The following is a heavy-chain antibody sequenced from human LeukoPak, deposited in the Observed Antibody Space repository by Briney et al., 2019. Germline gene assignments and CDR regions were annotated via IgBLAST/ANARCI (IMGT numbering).Heavy chain of an antibody. Sequence: ASVKVSCKASGYTFTSYYVHWVRQAPGQGLEWMGIINPSGGSTSYAQKFQGRVTMTRDMSTSTVYMELSSLRSEDTAVYYCAREDGYKSRRGYWFDPWGQGTLVTVSS. V-gene: IGHV1-46*01. CDR2: INPSGGST. CDR3: AREDGYKSRRGYWFDP. J-gene: IGHJ5*02. CDR1: GYTFTSYY. D-gene: IGHD5-24*01.